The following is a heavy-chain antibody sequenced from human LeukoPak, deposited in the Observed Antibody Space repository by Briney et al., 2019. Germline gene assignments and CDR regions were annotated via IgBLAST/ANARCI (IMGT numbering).Heavy chain of an antibody. Sequence: PSETLSPTCAVYGGSFSGYYWSWIRQPPGKGLEWIGEINHSGSTNYNPSLKSRVTISVDTSKNQFSLKLSSVTAADTAVYYCARQPRDGYNFRYWGQVTLVTVSS. CDR2: INHSGST. V-gene: IGHV4-34*01. CDR1: GGSFSGYY. D-gene: IGHD5-24*01. CDR3: ARQPRDGYNFRY. J-gene: IGHJ4*02.